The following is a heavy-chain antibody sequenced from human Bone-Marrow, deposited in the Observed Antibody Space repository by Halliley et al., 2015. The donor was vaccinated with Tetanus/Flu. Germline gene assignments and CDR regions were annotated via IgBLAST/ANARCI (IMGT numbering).Heavy chain of an antibody. CDR3: TRRLGIGENYFDY. V-gene: IGHV3-23*01. Sequence: WGLIISGRVGPTFFSDAVKVRFTVSRDISGNTVYLHMNSLRAEDTAVYYCTRRLGIGENYFDYWGRGSLVTVSS. D-gene: IGHD3-10*01. J-gene: IGHJ4*02. CDR2: ISGRVGPT.